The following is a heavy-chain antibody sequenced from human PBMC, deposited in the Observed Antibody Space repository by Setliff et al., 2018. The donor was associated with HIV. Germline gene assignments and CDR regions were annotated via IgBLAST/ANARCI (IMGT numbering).Heavy chain of an antibody. Sequence: PSETLSLTCAVYGGSFSGYYWSWIRQPPGKGLEWIGEINHSGSTNYNMSLWSRVTISLDASRNQFSLELIFVTAADTAVYYCARGNPLRWNAFAFDIWGQGTMVTVS. V-gene: IGHV4-34*01. CDR3: ARGNPLRWNAFAFDI. J-gene: IGHJ3*02. CDR2: INHSGST. D-gene: IGHD3-16*01. CDR1: GGSFSGYY.